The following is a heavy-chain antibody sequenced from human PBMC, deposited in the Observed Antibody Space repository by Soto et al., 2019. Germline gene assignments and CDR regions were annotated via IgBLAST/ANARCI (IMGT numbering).Heavy chain of an antibody. CDR3: ARLSFTRASSNVDTAMVTSYYYYGMDV. J-gene: IGHJ6*02. CDR1: GGSFSGYY. CDR2: INHSGST. D-gene: IGHD5-18*01. V-gene: IGHV4-34*01. Sequence: PSETLSLTCAVYGGSFSGYYWSWIRQPPGKGLEWIGEINHSGSTNYNPSLKSRVTISVDTSKNQFSLKLSSVTAADTAVYYCARLSFTRASSNVDTAMVTSYYYYGMDVWGQGTTVTVSS.